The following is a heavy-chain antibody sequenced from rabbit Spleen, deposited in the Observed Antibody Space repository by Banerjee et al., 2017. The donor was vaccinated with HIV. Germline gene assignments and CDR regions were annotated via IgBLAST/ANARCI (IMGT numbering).Heavy chain of an antibody. V-gene: IGHV1S43*01. J-gene: IGHJ4*01. D-gene: IGHD1-1*01. CDR1: GFSISSGYD. CDR3: ARDLDGVIGWNFGW. Sequence: QQQLVESGGGPVKSGASLTLTCKASGFSISSGYDMCWVRQAPGKGLEWIGCIYTGSGTTNYASWAKGRFTITRSTSLNTVTLQMTSLTAADTATYFCARDLDGVIGWNFGWWGPGTLVTVS. CDR2: IYTGSGTT.